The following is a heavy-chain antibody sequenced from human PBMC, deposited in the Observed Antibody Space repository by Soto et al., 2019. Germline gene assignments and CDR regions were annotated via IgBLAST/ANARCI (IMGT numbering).Heavy chain of an antibody. Sequence: QVQLQQWGAGLLKPSETLSLTCAVYGGSFSGYYWGWIRQPPGKGLEWIGEINHSGSTNYNPSLKSRVTISVDTSKNQFSLKLSSVTAADTAVYYCAREGYSYGHGGAPFDYWGQGTLVTVSS. CDR2: INHSGST. D-gene: IGHD5-18*01. J-gene: IGHJ4*02. CDR3: AREGYSYGHGGAPFDY. CDR1: GGSFSGYY. V-gene: IGHV4-34*01.